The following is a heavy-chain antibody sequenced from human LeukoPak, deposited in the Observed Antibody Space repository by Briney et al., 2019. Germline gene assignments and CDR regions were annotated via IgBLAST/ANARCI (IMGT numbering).Heavy chain of an antibody. V-gene: IGHV3-11*04. CDR2: ISSSGSTI. J-gene: IGHJ6*03. CDR3: ASRDGSGWYLRNLSYYYMDV. D-gene: IGHD6-19*01. CDR1: GFTFSDYY. Sequence: KSGGSLRLSCAASGFTFSDYYMSWIPQAPGKGLEGVSYISSSGSTIYYADPVKGRFTISRDNSKNPLYLQMNSLRAEDTAVYCCASRDGSGWYLRNLSYYYMDVWGEGTTVTVSS.